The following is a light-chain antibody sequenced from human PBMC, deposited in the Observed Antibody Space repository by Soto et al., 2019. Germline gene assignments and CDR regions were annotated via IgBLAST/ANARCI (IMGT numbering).Light chain of an antibody. CDR3: SSYTSSSTVV. CDR2: DVS. Sequence: QSALTQPASVSGSPGQSIAISCTGSSSDVGGYNYVSWYQQHPGKAHQLIIYDVSNRSSGVSHRSSGSTSVNTASLTISGLHAEDEDDYYCSSYTSSSTVVFGGGTKLTVL. V-gene: IGLV2-14*01. J-gene: IGLJ2*01. CDR1: SSDVGGYNY.